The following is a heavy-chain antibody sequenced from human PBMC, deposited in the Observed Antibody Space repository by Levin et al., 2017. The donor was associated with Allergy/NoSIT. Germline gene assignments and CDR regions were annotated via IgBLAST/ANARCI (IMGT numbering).Heavy chain of an antibody. CDR3: AREMEWFPYYYYGMDV. J-gene: IGHJ6*02. V-gene: IGHV3-48*02. CDR2: ISSSSSTI. Sequence: GESLKISCAASGFTFSSYSMNWVRQAPGKGLEWVSYISSSSSTIYYADSVKGRFTISRDNAKNSLYLQMNSLRDEDTAVYYCAREMEWFPYYYYGMDVWGQGTTVTVSS. D-gene: IGHD3-3*01. CDR1: GFTFSSYS.